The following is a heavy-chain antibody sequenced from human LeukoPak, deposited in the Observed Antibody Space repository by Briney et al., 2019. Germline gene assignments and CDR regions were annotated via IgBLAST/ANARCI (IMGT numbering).Heavy chain of an antibody. CDR2: ISQSGADI. J-gene: IGHJ4*02. V-gene: IGHV3-11*01. CDR1: GFTFSDYY. Sequence: GGPRRLSCAALGFTFSDYYMSWFGQPPGEGLKCFSFISQSGADIHYADSVRGRFTISRDNAQNSLYLQMNSLRAEDTAVYYCARDIRAVGATLYFDYWGQGALVTVSS. D-gene: IGHD1-26*01. CDR3: ARDIRAVGATLYFDY.